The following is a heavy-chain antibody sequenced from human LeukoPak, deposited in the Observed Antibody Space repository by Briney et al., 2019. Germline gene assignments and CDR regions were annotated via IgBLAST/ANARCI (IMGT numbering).Heavy chain of an antibody. CDR1: GFTFSSYW. D-gene: IGHD6-6*01. V-gene: IGHV3-7*01. CDR2: IKQDGSEK. CDR3: AGVEYSSSLGGYYYYMDV. Sequence: GGSLRLSCAASGFTFSSYWMIWVRQAPGKGLEWVAHIKQDGSEKYYVDSVKGRFTISRDNAKNSLYLQMNSLRAEDTAVYYCAGVEYSSSLGGYYYYMDVWGKGTTVTVSS. J-gene: IGHJ6*03.